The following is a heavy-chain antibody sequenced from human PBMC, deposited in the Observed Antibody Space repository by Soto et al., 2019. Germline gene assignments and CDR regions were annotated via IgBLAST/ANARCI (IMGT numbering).Heavy chain of an antibody. V-gene: IGHV3-33*01. CDR2: IWYDGSNK. J-gene: IGHJ4*02. CDR1: GFTFSSYG. Sequence: QVQLVESGGGVVQPGRSLRLSCAASGFTFSSYGMHWVRQAPGKGLEWVAVIWYDGSNKYYADSVKGRFTISRDNSKNTLYLQMNSLRAEDTAVYYCARGKVPADGYDSSGYYYAVYFDYWGQGTLVTVSS. D-gene: IGHD3-22*01. CDR3: ARGKVPADGYDSSGYYYAVYFDY.